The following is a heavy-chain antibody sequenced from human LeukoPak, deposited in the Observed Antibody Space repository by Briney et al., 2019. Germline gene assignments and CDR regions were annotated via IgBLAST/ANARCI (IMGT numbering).Heavy chain of an antibody. CDR2: ISGSGGST. D-gene: IGHD3-10*01. CDR3: ATLWFGESPRPGY. CDR1: GFTFSSYA. V-gene: IGHV3-23*01. J-gene: IGHJ4*02. Sequence: PGGSLRLSCAASGFTFSSYAMSWVRQAPGKGLELVSAISGSGGSTYYAGSVKGRFTISRDNSKNTLYLQMNSLIAEDTAVYYCATLWFGESPRPGYWGQGTLVTVSS.